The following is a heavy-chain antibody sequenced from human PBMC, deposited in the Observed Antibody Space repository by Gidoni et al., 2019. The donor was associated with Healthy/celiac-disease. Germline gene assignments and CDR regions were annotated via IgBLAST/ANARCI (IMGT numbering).Heavy chain of an antibody. D-gene: IGHD2-2*02. CDR2: ISGSGGST. V-gene: IGHV3-23*01. CDR3: AKGGIVVVPAAILDYYYGMDV. J-gene: IGHJ6*02. CDR1: GFTFSSYA. Sequence: VQPGGSLRLSCAASGFTFSSYAMSWVRQAPGKGLEWISAISGSGGSTYYADSVKGRFTISRDKSKNTLYLQMNSLRAEDTAVYYCAKGGIVVVPAAILDYYYGMDVWGQGTTVTVSS.